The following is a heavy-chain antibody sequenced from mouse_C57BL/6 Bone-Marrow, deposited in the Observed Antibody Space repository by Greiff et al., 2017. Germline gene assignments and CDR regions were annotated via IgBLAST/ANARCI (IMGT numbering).Heavy chain of an antibody. V-gene: IGHV14-4*01. D-gene: IGHD2-4*01. J-gene: IGHJ4*01. CDR2: IDPENGDT. Sequence: GQLQQSGAELVRPGASVKLSCTASGFNIKDDYMHWVKQRPEQGLEWIGWIDPENGDTEYASKFQGKATITADTSSNTAYLQLSSLTSEDTAVYYCTGYYDYENAMDYWGQGTSVTVSS. CDR1: GFNIKDDY. CDR3: TGYYDYENAMDY.